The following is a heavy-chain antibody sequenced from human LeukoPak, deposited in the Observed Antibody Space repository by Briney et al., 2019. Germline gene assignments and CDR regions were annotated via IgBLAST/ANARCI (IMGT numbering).Heavy chain of an antibody. J-gene: IGHJ4*02. CDR2: ITPIFGTA. V-gene: IGHV1-69*01. D-gene: IGHD3-9*01. CDR3: ARASVRYFDWLLSFDY. CDR1: GGTFSSYA. Sequence: SVKVSRKASGGTFSSYAISWVRQAPGQGLEWMGGITPIFGTANYAQKFQGRVTITADESTSTAYMELSSLRSEDTAVYYCARASVRYFDWLLSFDYWGQGTLVTVSS.